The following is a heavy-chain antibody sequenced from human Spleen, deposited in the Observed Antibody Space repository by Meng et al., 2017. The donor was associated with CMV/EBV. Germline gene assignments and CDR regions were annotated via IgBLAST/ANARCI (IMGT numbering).Heavy chain of an antibody. D-gene: IGHD2-2*01. J-gene: IGHJ6*02. Sequence: SETLSLTCTVSGGSISSYYWNWIRQPPGKPLEWIGYIFYTGSTNYNPSLKSRVTISVDTSKNQFSLRLSSVTAADTAVYYCARGYCSSASCPYDWYYYGMDVWGQGTTVTVSS. V-gene: IGHV4-59*01. CDR2: IFYTGST. CDR3: ARGYCSSASCPYDWYYYGMDV. CDR1: GGSISSYY.